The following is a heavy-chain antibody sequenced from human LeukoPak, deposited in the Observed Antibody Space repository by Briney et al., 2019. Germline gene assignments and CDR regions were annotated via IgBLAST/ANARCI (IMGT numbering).Heavy chain of an antibody. CDR1: GYTFTGYY. V-gene: IGHV1-2*02. J-gene: IGHJ3*02. D-gene: IGHD1-1*01. CDR3: ATTRVGVLDAFDI. CDR2: INPNSGGT. Sequence: ASVKVSCKASGYTFTGYYMHWVRQAPGQGLEWMGWINPNSGGTNYAQKFQGRVTMTRDTSISTAYMELSSLRSEDTAVYYCATTRVGVLDAFDIWGQGTMVTVSS.